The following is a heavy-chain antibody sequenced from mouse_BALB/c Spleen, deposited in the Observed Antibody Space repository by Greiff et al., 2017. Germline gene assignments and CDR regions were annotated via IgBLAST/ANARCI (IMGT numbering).Heavy chain of an antibody. CDR3: ARRASTMITTDWYFDV. D-gene: IGHD2-4*01. CDR1: GFTFSSYA. J-gene: IGHJ1*01. Sequence: EVKLVESGGGLVKPGGSLKLSCAASGFTFSSYAMSWVRQTPEKRLEWVASISSGGSTYYPDSVKGRFTISRDNARNILYLQMSSLRSEDTAMYYCARRASTMITTDWYFDVWGAGTTVTVSS. V-gene: IGHV5-6-5*01. CDR2: ISSGGST.